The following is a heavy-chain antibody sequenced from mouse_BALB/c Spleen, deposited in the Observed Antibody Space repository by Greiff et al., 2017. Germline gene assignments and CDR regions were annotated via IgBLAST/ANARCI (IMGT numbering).Heavy chain of an antibody. Sequence: EVHLVESGAELVKPGASVKLSCTASGFNIKDTYMHWVKQRPEQGLEWIGRIDPANGNTKYDPKFQGKATITADTSSNTAYLQLSSLTSEDTAVYYCARGYDYDGWYFDVWGAGTTVTVSS. V-gene: IGHV14-3*02. D-gene: IGHD2-4*01. CDR3: ARGYDYDGWYFDV. CDR2: IDPANGNT. CDR1: GFNIKDTY. J-gene: IGHJ1*01.